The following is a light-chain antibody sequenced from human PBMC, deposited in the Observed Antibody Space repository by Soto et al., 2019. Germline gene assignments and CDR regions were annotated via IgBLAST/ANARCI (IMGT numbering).Light chain of an antibody. CDR3: SSYITSSLVL. V-gene: IGLV2-14*01. J-gene: IGLJ2*01. CDR1: TDVPASNS. Sequence: QSALTQPASVSGSRGQSITVSRTGTTDVPASNSVSWYQQLPGKAPILIIYDVTKRPSGVSSRFSGSKSDNTASLTISGLQVEDEADYYCSSYITSSLVLFGGGTKLTVL. CDR2: DVT.